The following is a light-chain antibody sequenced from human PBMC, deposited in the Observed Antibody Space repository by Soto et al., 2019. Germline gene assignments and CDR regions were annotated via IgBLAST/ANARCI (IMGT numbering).Light chain of an antibody. J-gene: IGLJ1*01. CDR2: DVS. CDR3: SSYTSSSTYV. V-gene: IGLV2-14*01. Sequence: QSVLTQPASVSGSPGQSITISCTGTSSDVGGYNYVSWYQQHPGKAPKLMIYDVSNRPSGVSNRFSGSKSGNTASLTISGLQAEDEADYHCSSYTSSSTYVFGTWTKAPS. CDR1: SSDVGGYNY.